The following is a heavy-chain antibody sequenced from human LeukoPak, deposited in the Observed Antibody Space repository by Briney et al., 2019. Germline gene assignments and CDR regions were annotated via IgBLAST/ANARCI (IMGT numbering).Heavy chain of an antibody. CDR2: IWHDGSNV. CDR3: AKARGIAAAGGLDY. D-gene: IGHD6-13*01. CDR1: GFTFSTYG. V-gene: IGHV3-33*06. Sequence: GRSLRLSCAASGFTFSTYGMHWVRQAPGKGLEWVAAIWHDGSNVYYADSVKGRFTISRDNSKNTLYLQMSSLRVEDTAVYYCAKARGIAAAGGLDYGGQGTLVTVSS. J-gene: IGHJ4*02.